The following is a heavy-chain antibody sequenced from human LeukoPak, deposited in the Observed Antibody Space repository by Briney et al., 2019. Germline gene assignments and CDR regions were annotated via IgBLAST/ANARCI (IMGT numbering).Heavy chain of an antibody. V-gene: IGHV4-61*02. J-gene: IGHJ6*03. CDR3: AREVRQDFDWLYSCYMDV. CDR1: GGSISSGSYY. D-gene: IGHD3-9*01. CDR2: IYTSGST. Sequence: SETLSLTCTVSGGSISSGSYYWSWIRQPAGKGLEWIGRIYTSGSTNYNPSPESRVTISVDTSKNQFSLKLSSVTAAETAVYYCAREVRQDFDWLYSCYMDVWGKGTTVTISS.